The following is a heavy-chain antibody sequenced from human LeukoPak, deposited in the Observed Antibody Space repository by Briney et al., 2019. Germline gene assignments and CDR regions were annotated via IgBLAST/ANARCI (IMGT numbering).Heavy chain of an antibody. D-gene: IGHD3-16*02. Sequence: ASVKVSCKASGYTFTSYGISWVRQAPGQGLEWMGWISAYNGNTNYAQKLQGRVTMTTDTSTSTAYMELRCLRSDDTAVYYCARENYDYVWGSYPPHYFDYWGQGTLVTVSS. CDR3: ARENYDYVWGSYPPHYFDY. V-gene: IGHV1-18*04. J-gene: IGHJ4*02. CDR2: ISAYNGNT. CDR1: GYTFTSYG.